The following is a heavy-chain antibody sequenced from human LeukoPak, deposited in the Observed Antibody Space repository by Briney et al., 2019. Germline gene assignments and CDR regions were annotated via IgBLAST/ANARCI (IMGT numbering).Heavy chain of an antibody. Sequence: PGGSLRLSCAASGFTFSRYAMHWVRQAPGKGVEYVSGISSNGGSTYYANSVKGRFTIYRDNSKNTLYLQMGILRAEDMAVYYCARDFFPPLYDSSAGFDIWGQGTMVTVSS. D-gene: IGHD3-22*01. J-gene: IGHJ3*02. CDR2: ISSNGGST. V-gene: IGHV3-64*01. CDR1: GFTFSRYA. CDR3: ARDFFPPLYDSSAGFDI.